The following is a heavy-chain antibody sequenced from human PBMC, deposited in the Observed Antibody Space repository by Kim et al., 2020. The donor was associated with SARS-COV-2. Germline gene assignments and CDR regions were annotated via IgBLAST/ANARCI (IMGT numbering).Heavy chain of an antibody. J-gene: IGHJ6*02. V-gene: IGHV3-23*01. CDR3: AKGGEYTSSSGLSYYYYGVDV. CDR1: GFTFKNYA. Sequence: GGSLRLSCAASGFTFKNYAMNWVRQAPGKGLEWVSGISGSGISTYYADSVKGRFTISRDNSKNTLYLQMNSLRAEDTAVYYCAKGGEYTSSSGLSYYYYGVDVWGQGTTVTVSS. CDR2: ISGSGIST. D-gene: IGHD6-6*01.